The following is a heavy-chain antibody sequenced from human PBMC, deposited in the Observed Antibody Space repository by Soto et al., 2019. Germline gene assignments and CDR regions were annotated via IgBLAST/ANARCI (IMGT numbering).Heavy chain of an antibody. V-gene: IGHV1-58*01. CDR1: GFTFTSSA. D-gene: IGHD3-22*01. CDR3: AAENRGYYPDAFDI. CDR2: IVVGSGNT. J-gene: IGHJ3*02. Sequence: SVKVSCKASGFTFTSSAVQWVRQARGQRLGWIGWIVVGSGNTNYAQKFQERVTITRDMSTSTAYMELSSLRSEDTAVYYCAAENRGYYPDAFDIWGQGTMVTVSS.